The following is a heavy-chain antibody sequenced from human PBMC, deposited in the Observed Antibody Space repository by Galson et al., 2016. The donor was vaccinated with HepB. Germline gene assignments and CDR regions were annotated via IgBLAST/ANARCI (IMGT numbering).Heavy chain of an antibody. J-gene: IGHJ4*02. D-gene: IGHD2/OR15-2a*01. V-gene: IGHV3-30*18. Sequence: SLRLSCAASGFSFSRYWMHWVRQAPGKGLEWVAADSMDGRRKFYADSVKGRFTISRDNSNNMLFLQMNSLTADDTAVYYCAKRHEYCPPVGCSVDSWGQGTLVSVSS. CDR2: DSMDGRRK. CDR1: GFSFSRYW. CDR3: AKRHEYCPPVGCSVDS.